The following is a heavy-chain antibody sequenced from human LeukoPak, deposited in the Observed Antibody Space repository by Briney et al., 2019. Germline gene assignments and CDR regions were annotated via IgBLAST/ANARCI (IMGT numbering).Heavy chain of an antibody. J-gene: IGHJ4*02. CDR1: GFTFSSYG. CDR3: AKDLGVGGWTFDY. Sequence: GRSLRLSCAASGFTFSSYGMHWVRQAPGKGLEWVAVISYDGSNKYYADSVKGRFTISRDNSKNTLYLQMNSLRAKDTAAYYCAKDLGVGGWTFDYWGQGTLVTVSS. CDR2: ISYDGSNK. V-gene: IGHV3-30*18. D-gene: IGHD6-19*01.